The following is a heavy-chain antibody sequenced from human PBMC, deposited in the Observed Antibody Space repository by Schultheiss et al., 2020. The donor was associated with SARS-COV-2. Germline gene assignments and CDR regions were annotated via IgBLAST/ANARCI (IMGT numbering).Heavy chain of an antibody. CDR3: ARSPDISGGEFGY. CDR2: IYYTGGT. V-gene: IGHV4-59*12. D-gene: IGHD2-15*01. Sequence: SETLSLTCTVSGGSLSSDFWSWIRQPPGKGLEWIGDIYYTGGTNYNPSLKSRVTISVDTSKHQFSLRLRSATAADTAVYYCARSPDISGGEFGYWGQGALVTVSS. J-gene: IGHJ4*02. CDR1: GGSLSSDF.